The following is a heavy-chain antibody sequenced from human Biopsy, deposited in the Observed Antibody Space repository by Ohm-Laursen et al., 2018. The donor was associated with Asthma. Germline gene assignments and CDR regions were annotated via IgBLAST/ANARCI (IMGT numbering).Heavy chain of an antibody. CDR3: ARGQKSAGDRWFDP. V-gene: IGHV1-2*06. CDR1: GYTFIGCH. D-gene: IGHD6-13*01. CDR2: INPNSGGT. Sequence: SVKVSCNASGYTFIGCHIHWLRQAPGQGLEWMGRINPNSGGTNYAQKFQGRVTMTRDTSISTAYMEVSRLRSDDTAVYYCARGQKSAGDRWFDPWGQGTLVTVSS. J-gene: IGHJ5*02.